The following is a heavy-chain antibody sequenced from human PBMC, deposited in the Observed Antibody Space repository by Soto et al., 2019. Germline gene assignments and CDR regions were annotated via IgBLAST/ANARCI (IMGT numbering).Heavy chain of an antibody. Sequence: AGGSLRLSCAASGFTFSSYAMSWVRQGPGKGLEWVSTISGSGGSTYYADSVKGRFTISRDNSKNTLYLQMNSLRAEDTAVYYCAKDLRTGTTFYYYYYGMDVWGQGTTVTVSS. CDR1: GFTFSSYA. D-gene: IGHD1-1*01. V-gene: IGHV3-23*01. CDR3: AKDLRTGTTFYYYYYGMDV. J-gene: IGHJ6*02. CDR2: ISGSGGST.